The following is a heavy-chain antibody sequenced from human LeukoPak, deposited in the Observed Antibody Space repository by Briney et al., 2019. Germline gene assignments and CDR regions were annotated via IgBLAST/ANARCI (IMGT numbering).Heavy chain of an antibody. Sequence: ASVKVSCKASGYTFTSYGISWVRQAPGQGLEWMGWISAYNGNTNYAQKLQGRVIMTRDTSISTAYMVLNRLRFDDTAIYYCAREYYYSSGNYYNRIDYWGQGTLVTVSS. CDR2: ISAYNGNT. V-gene: IGHV1-18*01. D-gene: IGHD3-10*01. CDR1: GYTFTSYG. J-gene: IGHJ4*02. CDR3: AREYYYSSGNYYNRIDY.